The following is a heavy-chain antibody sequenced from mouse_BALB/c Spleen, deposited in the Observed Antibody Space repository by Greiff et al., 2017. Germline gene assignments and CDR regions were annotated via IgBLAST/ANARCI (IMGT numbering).Heavy chain of an antibody. V-gene: IGHV1-14*01. D-gene: IGHD2-2*01. CDR3: ARWDLYGYDTYWYFDV. CDR1: GYTFTSYV. J-gene: IGHJ1*01. Sequence: EVQLQESGPELVKPGASVKMSCKASGYTFTSYVMHWVKQKPGQGLEWIGYINPYNDGTKYNEKFKGKATLTSDKSSSTAYMELSSLTSEDSAVYYCARWDLYGYDTYWYFDVWGAGTTVTVSS. CDR2: INPYNDGT.